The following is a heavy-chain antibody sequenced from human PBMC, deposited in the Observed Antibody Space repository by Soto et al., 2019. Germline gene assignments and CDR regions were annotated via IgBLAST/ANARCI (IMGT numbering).Heavy chain of an antibody. CDR1: GFTFSTYA. V-gene: IGHV3-30-3*01. CDR3: ARDAFLYSRGAYYDH. J-gene: IGHJ4*02. D-gene: IGHD4-4*01. CDR2: ISYTGANQ. Sequence: QVRLVESGGGAVQPGDSLRLSCDVSGFTFSTYALHWVRQAPGKGLEWVAFISYTGANQYYADSVKGRFTVCRDNSKDIASLQMTSLDPEDAAFYYSARDAFLYSRGAYYDHWGQGTLVTVSS.